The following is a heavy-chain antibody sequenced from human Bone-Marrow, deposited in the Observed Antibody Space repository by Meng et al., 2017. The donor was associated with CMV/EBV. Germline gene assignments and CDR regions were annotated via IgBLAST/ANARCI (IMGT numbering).Heavy chain of an antibody. V-gene: IGHV1-3*02. CDR3: ARGSGIAARRLPFQQYYFEY. Sequence: ASVKVSCKAAGYTFTSYAMHWVRQAPGQRLEWMGWSNAGNGNTKYSQEFQGRVTITRDTSASTAYMELSSLSSEDMAVYYCARGSGIAARRLPFQQYYFEYWGQRTLVTVSS. CDR1: GYTFTSYA. J-gene: IGHJ4*02. D-gene: IGHD6-6*01. CDR2: SNAGNGNT.